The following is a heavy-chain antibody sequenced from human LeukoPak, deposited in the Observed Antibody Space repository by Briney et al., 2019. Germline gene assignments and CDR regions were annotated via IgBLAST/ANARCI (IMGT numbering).Heavy chain of an antibody. D-gene: IGHD2-2*01. Sequence: ASVKVSCKASGYTFTSHGISWVRQAPGQGLEWMGWISAYNGNTNYAQKLQGRATMTTDTSTSTAYMELGSLRSDDTAVYYCARGGPIIVVVPAAPTNNWFDPWGQGTLVTVSS. J-gene: IGHJ5*02. CDR2: ISAYNGNT. V-gene: IGHV1-18*04. CDR3: ARGGPIIVVVPAAPTNNWFDP. CDR1: GYTFTSHG.